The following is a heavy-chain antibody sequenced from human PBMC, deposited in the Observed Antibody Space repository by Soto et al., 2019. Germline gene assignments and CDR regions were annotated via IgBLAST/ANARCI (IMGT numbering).Heavy chain of an antibody. V-gene: IGHV3-15*07. Sequence: GGPLRISCAASGFAFSHAWMNWVRQAPGKGLEWVGRIKSKTYSGTTDYAAPVRGRFTISRDDSKNTLYLQMSSLKIEDTAVYYCTTGLAYFDYWGEGTLVTVSS. CDR3: TTGLAYFDY. CDR2: IKSKTYSGTT. J-gene: IGHJ4*02. CDR1: GFAFSHAW.